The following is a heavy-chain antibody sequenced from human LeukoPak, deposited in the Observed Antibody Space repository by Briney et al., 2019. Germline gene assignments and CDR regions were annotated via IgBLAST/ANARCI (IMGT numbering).Heavy chain of an antibody. CDR1: FSNYY. Sequence: EASVKVSCKAFSNYYIHWVRQAPGQGLEWMGWINPGTGGTNYAQKFQGRVNMTRDTSISTAYMDLSRLTSDDTAIYYCATDNPPYCNGGSCYFDWGQGTLVTVSS. D-gene: IGHD2-15*01. V-gene: IGHV1-2*02. J-gene: IGHJ4*02. CDR2: INPGTGGT. CDR3: ATDNPPYCNGGSCYFD.